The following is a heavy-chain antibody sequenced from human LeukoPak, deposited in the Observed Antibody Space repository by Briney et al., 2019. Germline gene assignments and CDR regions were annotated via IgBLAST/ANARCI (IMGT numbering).Heavy chain of an antibody. Sequence: ASVKVSCKASGYTFTSYGISWVRQAPGQGLEWMGWISAYNGNTNYAQKLQGRVTMTTDTSTSTAYMELRSLRSDDTAVYYCARDRAKSYYDSSGYYWFDYWGQGTLVTVSS. D-gene: IGHD3-22*01. CDR3: ARDRAKSYYDSSGYYWFDY. CDR1: GYTFTSYG. J-gene: IGHJ4*02. CDR2: ISAYNGNT. V-gene: IGHV1-18*01.